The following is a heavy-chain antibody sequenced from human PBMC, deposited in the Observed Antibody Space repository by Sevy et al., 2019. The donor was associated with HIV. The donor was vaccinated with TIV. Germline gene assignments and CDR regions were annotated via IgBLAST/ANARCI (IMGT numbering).Heavy chain of an antibody. CDR3: AKPLVVTTTRESDY. CDR1: GFTFSSYA. Sequence: GGSLRLSCAASGFTFSSYAMSWVRQAPGKGLEWVSAISGSGGSTYYADSMKGRFTISRDNSKNTLYLQMNSLRAEDKAVYYCAKPLVVTTTRESDYWGQGTLVTVSS. V-gene: IGHV3-23*01. J-gene: IGHJ4*02. CDR2: ISGSGGST. D-gene: IGHD2-21*02.